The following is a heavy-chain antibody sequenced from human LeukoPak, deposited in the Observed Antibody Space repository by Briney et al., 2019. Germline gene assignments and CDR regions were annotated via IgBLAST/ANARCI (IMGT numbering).Heavy chain of an antibody. Sequence: SETLSLTCSVSGGSMRDFYWTWIRQPPGKGLEWIGYIYYTGTTNYSPSLRGRVIMSVDTSRNQFSLNLTSVTPADTAVYFCARLGDEVAVSGLKYYHYSHTDVWGSGTTVAVSS. J-gene: IGHJ6*03. D-gene: IGHD3-16*01. CDR1: GGSMRDFY. CDR2: IYYTGTT. V-gene: IGHV4-59*01. CDR3: ARLGDEVAVSGLKYYHYSHTDV.